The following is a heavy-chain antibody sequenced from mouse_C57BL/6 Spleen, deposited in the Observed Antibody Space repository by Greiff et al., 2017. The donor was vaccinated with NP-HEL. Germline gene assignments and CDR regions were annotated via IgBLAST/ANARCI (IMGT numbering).Heavy chain of an antibody. V-gene: IGHV1-22*01. CDR1: GYTFTVYN. Sequence: EVQLQQSGPELVKPGASVKMSCKASGYTFTVYNMHWVKQSHGKSLEWIGYINPNNGGTSYNQKFKGKATLTVNKSSSTAYMELRSLTSEDSAVYYCARGGNHWYFDVWGTGTTVTVSS. D-gene: IGHD2-1*01. J-gene: IGHJ1*03. CDR2: INPNNGGT. CDR3: ARGGNHWYFDV.